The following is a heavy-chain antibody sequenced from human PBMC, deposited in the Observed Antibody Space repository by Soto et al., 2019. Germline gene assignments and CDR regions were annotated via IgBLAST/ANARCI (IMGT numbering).Heavy chain of an antibody. D-gene: IGHD3-22*01. V-gene: IGHV3-7*01. CDR1: GFTFSSYW. Sequence: GGSLRLSCAGSGFTFSSYWMSWVRQAPGKGLEWVANIKQDGSEKYYVDSVKGRFTISRDNAENSLYLQMNSLRAEDSAVYFCARIPYDSSGYFQYWGQGTLVTVSS. CDR3: ARIPYDSSGYFQY. J-gene: IGHJ4*02. CDR2: IKQDGSEK.